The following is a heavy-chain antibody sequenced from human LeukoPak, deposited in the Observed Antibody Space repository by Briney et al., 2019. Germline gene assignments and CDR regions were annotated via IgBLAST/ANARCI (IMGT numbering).Heavy chain of an antibody. CDR3: ARDDSGSYHYIDY. CDR2: ISSSSGSV. V-gene: IGHV3-48*01. J-gene: IGHJ4*02. Sequence: GGSVRLSCAASGFTFSSCSVKWARHAPGKWLEWVSYISSSSGSVYYADSEKGLFTISRDNDQNSLFLQMNSLRAEDTAFYYCARDDSGSYHYIDYWGQGTLVTVSS. D-gene: IGHD1-26*01. CDR1: GFTFSSCS.